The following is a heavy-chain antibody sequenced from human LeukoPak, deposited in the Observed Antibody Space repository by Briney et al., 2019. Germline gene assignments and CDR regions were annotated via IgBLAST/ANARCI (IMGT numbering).Heavy chain of an antibody. CDR3: ARIPPFYSSSWYRNAFDI. D-gene: IGHD6-13*01. CDR2: IYHSGST. V-gene: IGHV4-30-2*01. J-gene: IGHJ3*02. Sequence: SQTLSLTCTVSGGSISSGGYYWSWIRQPPGKGLGWIGYIYHSGSTYYNPSLKSRVTISVDRSKNQFSLKLSSVTAADTAVYYCARIPPFYSSSWYRNAFDIWGQGTMVTVSS. CDR1: GGSISSGGYY.